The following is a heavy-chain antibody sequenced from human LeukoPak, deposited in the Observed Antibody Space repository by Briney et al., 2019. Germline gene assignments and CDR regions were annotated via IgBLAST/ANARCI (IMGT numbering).Heavy chain of an antibody. J-gene: IGHJ4*02. CDR3: AKDWVVRGVSSY. CDR1: GFTLSNHG. Sequence: QPGGSQRLSCAASGFTLSNHGMHWPRHAPGKGLEWVAVIWNDGSNKDYADSVKGRFTISIDNSKNTVYLQMNGLRAEGTAVYYCAKDWVVRGVSSYWGEGTLVTVS. CDR2: IWNDGSNK. D-gene: IGHD3-10*01. V-gene: IGHV3-33*03.